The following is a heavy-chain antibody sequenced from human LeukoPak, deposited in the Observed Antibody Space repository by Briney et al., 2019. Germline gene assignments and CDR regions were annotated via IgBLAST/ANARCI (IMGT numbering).Heavy chain of an antibody. CDR1: GYTFTSYG. V-gene: IGHV1-18*01. D-gene: IGHD6-6*01. J-gene: IGHJ4*02. CDR2: ISAYNGNT. Sequence: ASVKVSCKASGYTFTSYGISWVRQAPGQGLEWMGWISAYNGNTNYAQKLQGRVTMTTDTSTSTAYMELRSLRSDDTAVNYCARSRSKIAARLTDYWGQGTLVTVSS. CDR3: ARSRSKIAARLTDY.